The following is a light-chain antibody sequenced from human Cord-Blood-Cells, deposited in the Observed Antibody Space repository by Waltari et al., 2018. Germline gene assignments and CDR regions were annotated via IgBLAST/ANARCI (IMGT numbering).Light chain of an antibody. CDR2: KDS. CDR1: VLAKKY. CDR3: YSAADNNWV. V-gene: IGLV3-27*01. Sequence: SYELTQPSSVSVSPGQTARITCSGDVLAKKYARWFHQKPGQAPGLVIYKDSERPSGIPERFSGSSSGTTVTLTISGAQVEDEADYYCYSAADNNWVFGGGTKLTVL. J-gene: IGLJ3*02.